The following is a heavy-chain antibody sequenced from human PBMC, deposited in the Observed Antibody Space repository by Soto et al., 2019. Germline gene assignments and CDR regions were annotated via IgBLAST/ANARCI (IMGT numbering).Heavy chain of an antibody. CDR2: ISYDGSNK. J-gene: IGHJ4*02. Sequence: QVQLVESGGGVVQPGRSLRLSCAASGFTFSSYGMHWVRQAPGKGLEWVAVISYDGSNKYYADSVKGRFTISRDNSKNTLYLQMNSLRAEDTAVYYCAKDDVRSSGSYSMDFWGQGTLVNGS. CDR3: AKDDVRSSGSYSMDF. V-gene: IGHV3-30*18. D-gene: IGHD1-26*01. CDR1: GFTFSSYG.